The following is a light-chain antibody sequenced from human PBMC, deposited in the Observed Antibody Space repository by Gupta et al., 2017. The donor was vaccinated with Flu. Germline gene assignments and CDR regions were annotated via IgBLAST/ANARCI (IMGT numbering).Light chain of an antibody. CDR2: ANN. V-gene: IGLV1-44*01. J-gene: IGLJ2*01. CDR1: SSIRSAT. Sequence: SSIRSATVDWYQQVPGMAPRLLIFANNQRPAGVPGRFSGSKSGTSASLAISGLQPEDEGDYYCATWIDALSGPVFGGGTKLVVL. CDR3: ATWIDALSGPV.